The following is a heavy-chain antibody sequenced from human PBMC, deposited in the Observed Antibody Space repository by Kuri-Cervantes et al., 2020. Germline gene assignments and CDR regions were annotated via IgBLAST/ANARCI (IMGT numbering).Heavy chain of an antibody. CDR3: ATLGWLREDLDFDY. CDR1: GYSFTSYW. V-gene: IGHV1-3*02. J-gene: IGHJ4*02. CDR2: SNAGNGNT. Sequence: ASVKVSCKGSGYSFTSYWIGWVRQAPGQRLEWMGWSNAGNGNTKYSQEFQGRVTITRDTSASTAYMELSSLRSEDTAVYYCATLGWLREDLDFDYWGQGTLVTVSS. D-gene: IGHD5-12*01.